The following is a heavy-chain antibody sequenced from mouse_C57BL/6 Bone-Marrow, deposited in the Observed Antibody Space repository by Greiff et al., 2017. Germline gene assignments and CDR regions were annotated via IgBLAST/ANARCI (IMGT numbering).Heavy chain of an antibody. D-gene: IGHD1-1*01. CDR2: INPNNGGT. V-gene: IGHV1-26*01. Sequence: EVQLQQSGPELVKPGASVKISCKASGYTFTDYYMNWVKQSHGKSLEWIGDINPNNGGTSYNQKFKGKATLTVDKSSSTAYMEHRGLTSEDSAVYYCARKITTVYYFDYWGQGTTLTVSS. CDR3: ARKITTVYYFDY. J-gene: IGHJ2*01. CDR1: GYTFTDYY.